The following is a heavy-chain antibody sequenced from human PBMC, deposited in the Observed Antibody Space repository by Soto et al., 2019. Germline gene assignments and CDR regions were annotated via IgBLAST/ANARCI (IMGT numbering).Heavy chain of an antibody. D-gene: IGHD4-17*01. J-gene: IGHJ6*02. CDR2: ISFDGSNE. CDR3: ARPAATVIFYSGMDV. CDR1: GFTFSDYA. V-gene: IGHV3-30-3*01. Sequence: GGSLRLSCAASGFTFSDYAMHWVRQAPGKGLEWVAIISFDGSNEHYADSVQGRFTISRDNSENTLYLQMNSLRADDKAVYYCARPAATVIFYSGMDVWGQGTTVTVSS.